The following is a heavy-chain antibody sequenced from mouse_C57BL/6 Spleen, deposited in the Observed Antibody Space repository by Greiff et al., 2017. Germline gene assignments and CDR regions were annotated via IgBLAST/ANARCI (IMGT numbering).Heavy chain of an antibody. V-gene: IGHV1-4*01. CDR1: GYTFTSYT. J-gene: IGHJ4*01. Sequence: QVQLQQSGAELARPGASVKMSCKASGYTFTSYTMHWVKQRPGKGLEWIGYINPSSGYTKYNQKFKDKATLTADKSSSTAYMQLSSLTSEDAAVYYCARGDYDDAMDYWGQGTSVTVSA. CDR2: INPSSGYT. CDR3: ARGDYDDAMDY. D-gene: IGHD2-4*01.